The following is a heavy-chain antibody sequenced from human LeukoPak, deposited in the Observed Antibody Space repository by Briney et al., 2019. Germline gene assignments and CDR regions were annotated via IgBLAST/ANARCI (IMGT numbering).Heavy chain of an antibody. CDR3: ARPKKGVVTGFDY. D-gene: IGHD2-21*02. CDR2: IYSSGST. CDR1: GGSISSYY. V-gene: IGHV4-4*07. Sequence: SETLSLTCTVSGGSISSYYWSWVRQPAGKGLEWMGRIYSSGSTNYNPSLKSRVTMSVDTSKNQFSLDLNSVTAADTAVYYCARPKKGVVTGFDYWGQGTLVTVSS. J-gene: IGHJ4*02.